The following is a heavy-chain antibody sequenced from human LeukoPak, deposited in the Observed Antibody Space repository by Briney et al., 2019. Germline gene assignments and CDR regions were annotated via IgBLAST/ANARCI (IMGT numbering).Heavy chain of an antibody. V-gene: IGHV3-23*01. CDR2: TSSSGETT. Sequence: GGSLRLSCVASGFTFSGYAMSWVRQAAGKGLEWVSSTSSSGETTYYADSVKGRFTISRDNSRNTPYLQMNSLRAEDTAVYYCAKDRPNYYGTNGHYYRRDGDCWGQGTLVTVSS. CDR3: AKDRPNYYGTNGHYYRRDGDC. J-gene: IGHJ4*02. D-gene: IGHD3-22*01. CDR1: GFTFSGYA.